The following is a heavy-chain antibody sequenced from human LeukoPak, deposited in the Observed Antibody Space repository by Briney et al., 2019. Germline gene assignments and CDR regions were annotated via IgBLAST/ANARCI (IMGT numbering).Heavy chain of an antibody. D-gene: IGHD4-17*01. J-gene: IGHJ5*02. Sequence: ASVKVSCKASGYTFTGYYMHWVRQAPGQGLEWMGWTNPNSGGTNYAQKFQGRVTMTRDTSISTAYMELSRLRSDDTAVYYCARELEDGRVTTNWFDPWGQGTLVTVSS. CDR3: ARELEDGRVTTNWFDP. CDR2: TNPNSGGT. CDR1: GYTFTGYY. V-gene: IGHV1-2*02.